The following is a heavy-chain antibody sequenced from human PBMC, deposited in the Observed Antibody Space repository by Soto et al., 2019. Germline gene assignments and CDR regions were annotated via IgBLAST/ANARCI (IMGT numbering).Heavy chain of an antibody. J-gene: IGHJ2*01. V-gene: IGHV4-39*01. CDR1: GGSISSSSYY. D-gene: IGHD3-3*01. Sequence: QLQLQESGPGLVKPSETLSLTCTVSGGSISSSSYYWGWIRQPPGKGLEWIGSIYYSGSTYYNPSLKRRVTISVDTSKNQFSLKLSSVTAAYTAVYYCARRGIFGVVIAGYFDLWGRCTLVTVSS. CDR2: IYYSGST. CDR3: ARRGIFGVVIAGYFDL.